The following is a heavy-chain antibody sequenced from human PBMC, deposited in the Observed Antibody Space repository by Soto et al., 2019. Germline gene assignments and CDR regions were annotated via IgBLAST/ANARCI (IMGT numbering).Heavy chain of an antibody. D-gene: IGHD4-17*01. V-gene: IGHV4-59*01. J-gene: IGHJ6*02. CDR1: GGSISSYY. CDR3: ASDRPVTKDYYDYYGMDV. CDR2: IYYSGST. Sequence: SETLSLTCTVSGGSISSYYWSWIRQPPGKGLEWIGYIYYSGSTNYNPSLKSRVTISVDTSKNQFSLKLSSVTAADTAVYYCASDRPVTKDYYDYYGMDVWGQGTTVTVSS.